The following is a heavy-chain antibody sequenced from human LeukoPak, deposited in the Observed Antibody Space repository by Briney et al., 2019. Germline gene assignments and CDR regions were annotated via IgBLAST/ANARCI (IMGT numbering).Heavy chain of an antibody. D-gene: IGHD5-18*01. V-gene: IGHV4-59*08. Sequence: SETLSLTCTVSGGSIGSYYWSWIRQPPGKGLEWIGYIYYSGSTNYNPSLKSRVTISVDTSKNQFSLKLSSVTAADTAVYYCARNSYGYPHFDYWGQGTLVTVSS. CDR1: GGSIGSYY. CDR3: ARNSYGYPHFDY. J-gene: IGHJ4*02. CDR2: IYYSGST.